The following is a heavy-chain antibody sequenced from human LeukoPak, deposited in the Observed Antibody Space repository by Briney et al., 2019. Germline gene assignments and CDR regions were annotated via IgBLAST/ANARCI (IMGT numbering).Heavy chain of an antibody. CDR3: ARDAYYYDSSGYFRFDY. Sequence: SETLSLTCTVSGYSISSGYYWGWIRQPPGKGLEWIGSIYHSGSTYYNPSLKSRVTISVDTSKNQFSLKLSSVTAADTAVYYCARDAYYYDSSGYFRFDYWGQGTLVTVSS. D-gene: IGHD3-22*01. V-gene: IGHV4-38-2*02. J-gene: IGHJ4*02. CDR2: IYHSGST. CDR1: GYSISSGYY.